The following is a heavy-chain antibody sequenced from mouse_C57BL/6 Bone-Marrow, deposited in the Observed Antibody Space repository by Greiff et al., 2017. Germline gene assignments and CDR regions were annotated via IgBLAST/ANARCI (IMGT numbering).Heavy chain of an antibody. Sequence: DVQLVESGGGLVKPGGSLKLSCAASGFTFSSYTMSWVRQTPEKRLEWVATISGGGGNTYYPDSVKGRFTISRDNAKNTLYLQMSSLRSEDTALYYCARQRDWAAWFAYWGQGTLVTVSA. V-gene: IGHV5-9*01. CDR2: ISGGGGNT. D-gene: IGHD4-1*01. J-gene: IGHJ3*01. CDR1: GFTFSSYT. CDR3: ARQRDWAAWFAY.